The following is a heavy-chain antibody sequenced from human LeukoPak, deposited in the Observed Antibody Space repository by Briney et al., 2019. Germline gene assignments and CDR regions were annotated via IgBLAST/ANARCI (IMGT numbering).Heavy chain of an antibody. J-gene: IGHJ5*02. D-gene: IGHD4-11*01. CDR1: GGSISSYY. CDR3: ARGSTVTNNWFDP. V-gene: IGHV4-4*07. CDR2: IYTSGST. Sequence: SETLSLTCTVSGGSISSYYRSWIRQPAGKGLEWIGRIYTSGSTNYNASLKSRVSMSVDTSKNQFSLKLSSVTAADTAVYYCARGSTVTNNWFDPWGQGTLVTVSS.